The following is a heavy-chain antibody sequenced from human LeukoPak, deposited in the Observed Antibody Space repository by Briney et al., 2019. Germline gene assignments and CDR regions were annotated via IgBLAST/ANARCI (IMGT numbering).Heavy chain of an antibody. Sequence: GGSLRLSCAASGFTFSSYAMSWVRQAPGKGLEWVSSISSSSSYIYYADSVKGRFTISRDNAKNSLYLQMNSLRAEDTAVYYCASSAGQIAVAGTYWGQGTLVTVSS. J-gene: IGHJ4*02. V-gene: IGHV3-21*01. CDR1: GFTFSSYA. D-gene: IGHD6-19*01. CDR3: ASSAGQIAVAGTY. CDR2: ISSSSSYI.